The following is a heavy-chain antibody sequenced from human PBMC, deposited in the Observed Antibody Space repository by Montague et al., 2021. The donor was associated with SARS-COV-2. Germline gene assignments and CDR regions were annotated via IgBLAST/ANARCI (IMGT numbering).Heavy chain of an antibody. CDR2: ISYNGRT. Sequence: SETLSLTCSVSGDSISTSTFYWGWIRQSPGKGLEWIGTISYNGRTFYNPSLRSRLTISVDPSENQFSLKLSSVTAADTAVYYCAIEVGAMVYYYGMDVWGQGTTVTVSS. CDR3: AIEVGAMVYYYGMDV. J-gene: IGHJ6*02. CDR1: GDSISTSTFY. V-gene: IGHV4-39*01. D-gene: IGHD1-26*01.